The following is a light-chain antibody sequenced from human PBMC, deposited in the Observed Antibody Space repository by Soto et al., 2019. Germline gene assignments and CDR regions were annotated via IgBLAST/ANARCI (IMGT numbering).Light chain of an antibody. CDR2: EVS. V-gene: IGLV2-18*02. Sequence: QSALTQPPSVSGSPGQSVTISCTGTSSDVGSYNRVSWYQQPPGTAPKLMIYEVSNRPSGVPDRFSGSKSGNTASLTISGLQAEDEADYYCSSYTSSSTGVVFGGGTKLTVL. J-gene: IGLJ2*01. CDR1: SSDVGSYNR. CDR3: SSYTSSSTGVV.